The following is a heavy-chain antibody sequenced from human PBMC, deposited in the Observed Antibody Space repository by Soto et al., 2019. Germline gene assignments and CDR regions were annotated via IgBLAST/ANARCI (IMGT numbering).Heavy chain of an antibody. V-gene: IGHV5-51*01. Sequence: EVHLVQSGAEVKKPGESLKISCKGSGYTFSSYWIGWVRQMPGKGLEWMGIIYPDDSDTKYSPSLQDQVTISVDKSLSTAYLQWTSLRASDTAIYYCARRMPYSTVGFDSWGQGTLVSVSS. CDR3: ARRMPYSTVGFDS. J-gene: IGHJ5*01. D-gene: IGHD2-2*01. CDR1: GYTFSSYW. CDR2: IYPDDSDT.